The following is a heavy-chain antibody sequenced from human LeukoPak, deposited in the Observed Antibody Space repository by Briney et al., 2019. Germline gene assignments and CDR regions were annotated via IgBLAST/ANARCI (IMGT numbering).Heavy chain of an antibody. Sequence: PGGSLRLSCAAYGITFSSYWMHWMRQAPGKGLVWVSRINSDGSSTSYADSVKGRFTISRDNAKNTLYLHLNSLRAEDTAVYYCARDYYYYYYMDVWGKGTTVTVSS. CDR3: ARDYYYYYYMDV. CDR1: GITFSSYW. J-gene: IGHJ6*03. CDR2: INSDGSST. V-gene: IGHV3-74*01.